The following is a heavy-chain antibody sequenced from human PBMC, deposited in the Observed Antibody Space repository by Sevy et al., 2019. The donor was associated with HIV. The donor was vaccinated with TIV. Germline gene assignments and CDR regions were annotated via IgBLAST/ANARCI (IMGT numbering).Heavy chain of an antibody. V-gene: IGHV4-38-2*01. D-gene: IGHD3-9*01. CDR3: ARGDDILTGYYTGKQHNWFDP. CDR1: AYSISSGYY. CDR2: IYHSGST. J-gene: IGHJ5*02. Sequence: SETLSLTCAVSAYSISSGYYWGWIRQPPGKGLEWIGSIYHSGSTYYNPSLKSRVTISVDTSKNQFSLKLSSVTAADTAVYYCARGDDILTGYYTGKQHNWFDPWGQGTLVTVSS.